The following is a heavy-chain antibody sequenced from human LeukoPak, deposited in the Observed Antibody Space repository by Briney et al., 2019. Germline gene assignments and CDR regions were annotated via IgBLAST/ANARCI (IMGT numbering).Heavy chain of an antibody. D-gene: IGHD6-19*01. J-gene: IGHJ4*02. CDR1: GYTLTELS. V-gene: IGHV1-24*01. CDR3: ATWSSGSGRYTIYFY. Sequence: GASVKVSCKVSGYTLTELSMHWVRQAPGKGLEWMGGFDPEDGETIYAQKFQGRVTMTEDTSTDTAYMELSSLRSEDTAVYYCATWSSGSGRYTIYFYWGQGTLVTVSS. CDR2: FDPEDGET.